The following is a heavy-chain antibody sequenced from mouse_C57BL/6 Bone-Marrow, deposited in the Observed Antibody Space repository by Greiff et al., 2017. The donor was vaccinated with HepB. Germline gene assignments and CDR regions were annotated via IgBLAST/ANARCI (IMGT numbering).Heavy chain of an antibody. V-gene: IGHV1-82*01. CDR1: GYAFSSSW. Sequence: VQRVESGPELVKPGASVKISCKASGYAFSSSWMNWVKQRPGKGLEWIGRIYPGDGDTNYNGKFKGKATLTADKSSSTAYMQLSSLTSEDSAVYFCARDGYDYDVLYYLDYWGQGTTLTVSS. CDR2: IYPGDGDT. CDR3: ARDGYDYDVLYYLDY. J-gene: IGHJ2*01. D-gene: IGHD2-4*01.